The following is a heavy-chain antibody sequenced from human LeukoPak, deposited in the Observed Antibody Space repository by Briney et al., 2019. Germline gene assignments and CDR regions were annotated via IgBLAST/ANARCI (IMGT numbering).Heavy chain of an antibody. D-gene: IGHD2/OR15-2a*01. Sequence: SETLSLTCTVSGGSISGYYWSWIRQPPGKGLEWIGYIYYDGNTNYSPSVKSQVTISVDMSKNQVSLKLSSVTAEDTAIYYCARDQGISADLDAFDIWGQGTMVTVSS. V-gene: IGHV4-59*01. CDR3: ARDQGISADLDAFDI. CDR1: GGSISGYY. J-gene: IGHJ3*02. CDR2: IYYDGNT.